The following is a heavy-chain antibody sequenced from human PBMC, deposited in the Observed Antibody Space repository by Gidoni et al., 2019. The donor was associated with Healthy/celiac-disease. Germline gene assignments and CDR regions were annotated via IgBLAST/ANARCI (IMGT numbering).Heavy chain of an antibody. J-gene: IGHJ3*02. CDR2: ISGSGGST. V-gene: IGHV3-23*01. CDR1: GFTFSSHA. D-gene: IGHD3-22*01. Sequence: EVQLLESGGGLVQPGGSLRLSCAASGFTFSSHAMRWVRQAPGKGLEWVSAISGSGGSTYYADSVKGRFTISRDNSKNTLYLQMNSLRAEDTAVYYCAKDPPFILDYYDSSQDAFDIWGQGTMVTVSS. CDR3: AKDPPFILDYYDSSQDAFDI.